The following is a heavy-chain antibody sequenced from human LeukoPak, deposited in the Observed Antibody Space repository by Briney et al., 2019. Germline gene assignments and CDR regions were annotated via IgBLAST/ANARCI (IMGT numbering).Heavy chain of an antibody. V-gene: IGHV1-3*01. Sequence: ASVKVSCKASRCTFTSYAMHWVSQAPGQSLEWMGWITPGNGNTKYSQKFQGRVTITRDTSASTVYMELSSLRSEDTAVFYCARGWLVRNDDAFDIWGQGTMVTVSS. CDR1: RCTFTSYA. CDR2: ITPGNGNT. J-gene: IGHJ3*02. D-gene: IGHD3-10*01. CDR3: ARGWLVRNDDAFDI.